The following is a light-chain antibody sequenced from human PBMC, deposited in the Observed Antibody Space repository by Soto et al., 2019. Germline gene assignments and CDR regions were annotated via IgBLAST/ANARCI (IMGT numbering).Light chain of an antibody. J-gene: IGKJ1*01. CDR3: QQYDTSPRT. V-gene: IGKV3-20*01. CDR2: GAS. CDR1: QSVSSNY. Sequence: EVMLTQSPGTLSLSPGERATLSCRASQSVSSNYSAWYQQKSGQAPRLLIYGASNRATGIPDRFSGSGSGTDFTLPIRRLEPEDFAVYYCQQYDTSPRTFGQGTKVEFK.